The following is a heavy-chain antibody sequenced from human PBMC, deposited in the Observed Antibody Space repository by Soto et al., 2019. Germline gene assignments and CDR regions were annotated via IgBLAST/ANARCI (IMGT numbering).Heavy chain of an antibody. V-gene: IGHV4-30-4*01. CDR1: GGSFSNVDYY. CDR3: ARARYAYFDY. Sequence: QVRLQESGPGLVKPSQTLSLTCTISGGSFSNVDYYWSWIRQPPGKGLEWIGYIYYSGSTNHNPSLQSRVTLSLDTSKKQFSLTWMSVTAADTAVYYGARARYAYFDYWGQGTLVTVSS. D-gene: IGHD1-1*01. CDR2: IYYSGST. J-gene: IGHJ4*02.